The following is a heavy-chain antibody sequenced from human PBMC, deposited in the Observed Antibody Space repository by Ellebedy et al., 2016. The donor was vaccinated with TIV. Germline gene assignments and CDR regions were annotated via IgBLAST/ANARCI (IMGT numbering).Heavy chain of an antibody. V-gene: IGHV3-23*01. Sequence: PGGSLRLSCAASGFTFSDNAMGWVRQAPGKGLEWVSTISYSGGNTYCAGSVKGRFTISRDNSKNTLFLQMNSLRAEDTAVYYCAKDLYGDYLMDVWGKGTTVTVSS. CDR1: GFTFSDNA. CDR3: AKDLYGDYLMDV. D-gene: IGHD4-17*01. J-gene: IGHJ6*03. CDR2: ISYSGGNT.